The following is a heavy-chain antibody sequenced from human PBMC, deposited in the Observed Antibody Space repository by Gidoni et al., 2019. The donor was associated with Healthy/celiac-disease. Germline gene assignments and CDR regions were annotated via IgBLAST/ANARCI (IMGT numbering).Heavy chain of an antibody. CDR1: GFTFSSYA. CDR2: IRCSGGIT. V-gene: IGHV3-23*01. Sequence: EVQLLESGGGWVQPGGSVSIPCAASGFTFSSYAMSWVRQAPVKGLEWVSAIRCSGGITYYADSVKGRFTISRDNSKNTLYLQMNSLRAEDTAVYYCARSQRPVVDYWGKGTLVTVSS. J-gene: IGHJ4*02. CDR3: ARSQRPVVDY.